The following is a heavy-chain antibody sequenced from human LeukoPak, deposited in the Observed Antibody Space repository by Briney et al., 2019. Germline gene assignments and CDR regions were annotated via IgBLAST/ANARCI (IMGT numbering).Heavy chain of an antibody. CDR2: ISYDGSNK. CDR1: GFTFSSYA. CDR3: ARAGGCSSTSCSSDY. D-gene: IGHD2-2*01. Sequence: GRSLRLSCAASGFTFSSYAMHWVRQALGKGLEWVAVISYDGSNKYYADSVKGRFTISRDNSKNTLYLQMNSLRAEDTAVYYCARAGGCSSTSCSSDYWGQGTLVTVSS. V-gene: IGHV3-30-3*01. J-gene: IGHJ4*02.